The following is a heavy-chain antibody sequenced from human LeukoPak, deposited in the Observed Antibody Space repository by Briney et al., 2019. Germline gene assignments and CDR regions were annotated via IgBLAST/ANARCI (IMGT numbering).Heavy chain of an antibody. D-gene: IGHD3-10*01. Sequence: GGSLRLSCAASGFQFSGFDMHWIRQAIGKGLEWVAASTAGDTFYPDSVRGRFTISRENAKNTLYLQMNSLRAEDTAVYYCARGKGGLLWFRELLFYFDYWGQGTLVTVSS. V-gene: IGHV3-13*01. CDR3: ARGKGGLLWFRELLFYFDY. J-gene: IGHJ4*02. CDR1: GFQFSGFD. CDR2: STAGDT.